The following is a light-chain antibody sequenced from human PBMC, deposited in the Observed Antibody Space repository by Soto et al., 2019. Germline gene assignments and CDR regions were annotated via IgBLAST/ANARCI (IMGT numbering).Light chain of an antibody. CDR3: SSYTKTNTVL. J-gene: IGLJ2*01. V-gene: IGLV2-14*01. CDR2: DVN. CDR1: SSDVGVSNL. Sequence: QSALTQPASVSGSPGQSITISCTGSSSDVGVSNLVSWYQQQPNKAPKLLISDVNHRPSGVSIRFSGSKSGNTASLTISGLQAEDEAEYYCSSYTKTNTVLFGGGTKVTVL.